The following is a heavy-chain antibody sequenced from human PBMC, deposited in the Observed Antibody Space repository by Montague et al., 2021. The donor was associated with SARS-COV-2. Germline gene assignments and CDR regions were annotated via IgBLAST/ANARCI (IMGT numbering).Heavy chain of an antibody. CDR1: SGSISSGSYD. CDR3: ARADFWSGYLYFDY. Sequence: TLSLTCTVSSGSISSGSYDGSWIRQPAGKGLEWIGRIYTSGSTNYNPSLKSRVTISVDTSKNQFSLKLSSVTAADTAVYYCARADFWSGYLYFDYWGQGTLVTVSS. D-gene: IGHD3-3*01. V-gene: IGHV4-61*02. J-gene: IGHJ4*02. CDR2: IYTSGST.